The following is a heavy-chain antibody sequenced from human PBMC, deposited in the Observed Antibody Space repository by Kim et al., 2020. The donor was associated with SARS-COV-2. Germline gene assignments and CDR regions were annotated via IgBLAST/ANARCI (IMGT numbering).Heavy chain of an antibody. CDR1: GFIVSTYY. J-gene: IGHJ6*02. CDR2: IRGDGST. Sequence: GGSLRLSCEASGFIVSTYYMTWIRQAPGKGLEWLSVIRGDGSTNYADSVRGRFTDSRDNSKNTLFLQMNSLRTEDAAVYHCAREYYFRMDLWGQGTTVTVSS. CDR3: AREYYFRMDL. V-gene: IGHV3-53*01.